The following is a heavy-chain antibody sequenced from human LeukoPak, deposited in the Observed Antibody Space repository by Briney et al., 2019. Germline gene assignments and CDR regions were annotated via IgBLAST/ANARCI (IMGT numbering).Heavy chain of an antibody. CDR1: GFTFSSYA. V-gene: IGHV3-23*01. Sequence: GGSLRLSCAASGFTFSSYAMSWVRQAPGKGLEWVSAISGSGGSTYYADSVKGRFAISRDNSKNALYLQMNSLRVDDTAVYFCTKGGSVAGTLGYFDYWGQGTLVTVSS. CDR2: ISGSGGST. J-gene: IGHJ4*02. CDR3: TKGGSVAGTLGYFDY. D-gene: IGHD6-19*01.